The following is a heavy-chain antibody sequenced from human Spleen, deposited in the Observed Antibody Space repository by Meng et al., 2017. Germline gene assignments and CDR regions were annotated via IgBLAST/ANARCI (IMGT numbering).Heavy chain of an antibody. CDR3: AANLDVNWYFDL. J-gene: IGHJ2*01. Sequence: QVQLVQSGAEMKKPGAAVKVSCKASGYTFTGYYMHWVRQAPGQGLEWMGIINPSGGSTSYAQKFQGRVTMTRDTSTSTVYMELSSLRSEDTAVYYCAANLDVNWYFDLWGRGTLVTVSS. D-gene: IGHD1-1*01. CDR1: GYTFTGYY. V-gene: IGHV1-46*01. CDR2: INPSGGST.